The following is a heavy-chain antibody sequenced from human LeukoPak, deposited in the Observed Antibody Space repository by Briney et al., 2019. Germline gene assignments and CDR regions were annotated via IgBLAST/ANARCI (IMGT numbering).Heavy chain of an antibody. CDR1: GYTFTSYH. D-gene: IGHD3-22*01. CDR2: IIPIFGTA. Sequence: SVKVSCKASGYTFTSYHMHWVRQAPGQGLEWMGGIIPIFGTANYAQKFQGRVTITADESTSTAYMELSSLRSEDTAVYYCARERNTMIVVVPRPGWFDPWGQGTLVTVSS. J-gene: IGHJ5*02. CDR3: ARERNTMIVVVPRPGWFDP. V-gene: IGHV1-69*13.